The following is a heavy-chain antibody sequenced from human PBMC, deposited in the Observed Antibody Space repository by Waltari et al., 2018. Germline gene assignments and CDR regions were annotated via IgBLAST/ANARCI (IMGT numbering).Heavy chain of an antibody. CDR2: LADDGSEP. Sequence: QVQLVESGGGVVQPGGSLRLSCAAAGLSLSRHGMHRVRQARGKELEWVAMLADDGSEPYYTDPVKGRFTISRDDSKNTVFLQMNSLGPEETAVYYCAKDWGVSGWYNWFDLWGQGTLATVSS. J-gene: IGHJ5*02. D-gene: IGHD6-19*01. V-gene: IGHV3-30*18. CDR3: AKDWGVSGWYNWFDL. CDR1: GLSLSRHG.